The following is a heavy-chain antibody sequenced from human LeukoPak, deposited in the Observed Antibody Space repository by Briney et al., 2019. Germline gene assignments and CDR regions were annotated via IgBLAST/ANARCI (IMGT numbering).Heavy chain of an antibody. Sequence: GASVKVSCKASGYTFKNYGISWVRQAPGQGLEWMGGIIPIFGTANYAQKFQGRVTITADKSTSTAYMELSSLRSEDTAVYYCARAPRIAAAGQGAFDYWGQGTLVTVSS. CDR3: ARAPRIAAAGQGAFDY. D-gene: IGHD6-13*01. CDR2: IIPIFGTA. V-gene: IGHV1-69*06. J-gene: IGHJ4*02. CDR1: GYTFKNYG.